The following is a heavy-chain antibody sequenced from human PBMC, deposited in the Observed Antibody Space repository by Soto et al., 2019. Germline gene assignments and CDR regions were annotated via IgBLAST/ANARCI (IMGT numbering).Heavy chain of an antibody. Sequence: QAPGKGLEWVANIKQDGSDKYYGDSVRGRFTISRDNAKNSLYLQLNSLRAEDTAVYYCAREAYFDYFDYWGQGTLVTVSS. D-gene: IGHD2-21*01. CDR2: IKQDGSDK. CDR3: AREAYFDYFDY. V-gene: IGHV3-7*01. J-gene: IGHJ4*02.